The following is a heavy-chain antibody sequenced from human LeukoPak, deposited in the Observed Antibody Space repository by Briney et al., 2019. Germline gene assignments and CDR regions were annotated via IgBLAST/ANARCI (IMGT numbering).Heavy chain of an antibody. V-gene: IGHV4-59*12. J-gene: IGHJ3*02. D-gene: IGHD3-22*01. CDR1: YGSTSSYY. CDR3: ARNFDSYNAFDI. Sequence: PSETLSLTCSVSYGSTSSYYWSWIRQPPGKGLEWIGYISYSGSTNYNPSLKSRVTISVDTSKNHFSLRLSSVTAADTAVYYCARNFDSYNAFDIWGQGTMVTVSS. CDR2: ISYSGST.